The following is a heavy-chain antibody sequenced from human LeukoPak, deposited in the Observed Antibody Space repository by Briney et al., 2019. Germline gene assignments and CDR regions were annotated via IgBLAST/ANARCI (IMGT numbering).Heavy chain of an antibody. V-gene: IGHV1-2*02. J-gene: IGHJ4*02. Sequence: VASVKVSCKASGYTFTGYYIHWVRQAPGQGLEWMGWINPNSGGTNYAQKFQGRVTMTRDTSTSTVFMELSSLRSEDTAVYYCASPWGDILTGLVYWGQGTLVTVSS. CDR1: GYTFTGYY. CDR3: ASPWGDILTGLVY. CDR2: INPNSGGT. D-gene: IGHD3-9*01.